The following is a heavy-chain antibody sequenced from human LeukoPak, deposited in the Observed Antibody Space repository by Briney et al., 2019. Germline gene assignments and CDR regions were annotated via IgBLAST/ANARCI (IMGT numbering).Heavy chain of an antibody. J-gene: IGHJ4*02. CDR2: IYYSGST. D-gene: IGHD6-19*01. V-gene: IGHV4-59*01. CDR1: GGSISSYY. CDR3: ARALRAVVGTLFDY. Sequence: SETLSLTCTVSGGSISSYYWSWIRQPPGKGLEWIGYIYYSGSTNYNPSLKSRVTISVDTSKNQFSLKLSSVTAADTAVYYCARALRAVVGTLFDYWGQGTLVTVSS.